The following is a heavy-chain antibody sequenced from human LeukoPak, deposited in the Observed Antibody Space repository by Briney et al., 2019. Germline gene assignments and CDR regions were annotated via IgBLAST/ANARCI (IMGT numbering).Heavy chain of an antibody. D-gene: IGHD3-22*01. Sequence: QPGGSLRLSCAASGFTFSSYEMHWVRQAPGKGLEWVAVISYDGSNKYYADSVKGRFTISRDNSKNTLYLQMNSLRAEDTAVYYCARAMIVVVTMYNFDYWGQGTLVTVSS. CDR2: ISYDGSNK. CDR3: ARAMIVVVTMYNFDY. J-gene: IGHJ4*02. V-gene: IGHV3-30*19. CDR1: GFTFSSYE.